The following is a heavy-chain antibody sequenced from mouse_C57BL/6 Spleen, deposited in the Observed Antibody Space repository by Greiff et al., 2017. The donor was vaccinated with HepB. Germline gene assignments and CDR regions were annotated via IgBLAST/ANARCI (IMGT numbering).Heavy chain of an antibody. Sequence: VQLQQPGAELVKPGASVKLSCKASGYTFTSYWMHWVKQRPGQGLEWIGMIHPNSGSTNYNEKFKSKATLTVDKSSSTAYMQLSSLTSEDSAVYYCARSRGISNLYWYFDVWGTGTTVTVSS. CDR2: IHPNSGST. V-gene: IGHV1-64*01. CDR1: GYTFTSYW. CDR3: ARSRGISNLYWYFDV. J-gene: IGHJ1*03.